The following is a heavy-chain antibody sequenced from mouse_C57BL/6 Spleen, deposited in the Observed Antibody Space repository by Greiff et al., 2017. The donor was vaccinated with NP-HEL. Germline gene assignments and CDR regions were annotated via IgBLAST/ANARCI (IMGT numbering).Heavy chain of an antibody. J-gene: IGHJ4*01. CDR3: AREGKNYYGSSFAMDY. CDR2: IYPGGGYT. V-gene: IGHV1-63*01. CDR1: GYTFTNYW. D-gene: IGHD1-1*01. Sequence: QVQLQQSGAELVRPGTSVKMSCKASGYTFTNYWIGWAKQRPGHGLEWIGDIYPGGGYTNYNEKFKGKATLTADKSSSTAYMQFSSLTSEDSAIYYCAREGKNYYGSSFAMDYWGQGTSVTVSS.